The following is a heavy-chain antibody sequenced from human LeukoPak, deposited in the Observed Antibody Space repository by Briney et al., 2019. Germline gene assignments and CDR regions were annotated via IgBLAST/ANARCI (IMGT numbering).Heavy chain of an antibody. V-gene: IGHV1-2*02. Sequence: ASVKVSCKASGYTFTSYAMHWVRQAPGQRLEWMGWINPDSGDTSYAQKFQGRVTMTRDTSISTVYVELSRLRSDDTAVYYCARSDSYTWFDPWGQGTLVTVSS. CDR3: ARSDSYTWFDP. CDR2: INPDSGDT. D-gene: IGHD2-15*01. J-gene: IGHJ5*02. CDR1: GYTFTSYA.